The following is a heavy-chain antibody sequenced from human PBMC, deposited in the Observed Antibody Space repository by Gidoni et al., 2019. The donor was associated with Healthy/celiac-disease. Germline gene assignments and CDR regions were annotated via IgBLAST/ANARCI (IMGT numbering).Heavy chain of an antibody. D-gene: IGHD5-12*01. V-gene: IGHV3-23*04. CDR3: AKAGNSGYDPVYYYYGMDV. Sequence: EVQLVESGGGLVQPGWSLRLSCAASVFTFTSYARRWVRQAPGKGLEWVSAISGSGVITYYADSVKGRFTISRDNSKNKLYLQMNSLRAEDTAVYYCAKAGNSGYDPVYYYYGMDVWGQGTTVTVSS. CDR2: ISGSGVIT. J-gene: IGHJ6*02. CDR1: VFTFTSYA.